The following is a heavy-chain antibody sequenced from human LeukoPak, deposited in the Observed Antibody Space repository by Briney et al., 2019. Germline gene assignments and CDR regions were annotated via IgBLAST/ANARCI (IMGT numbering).Heavy chain of an antibody. Sequence: SETLSLTCTVSGGSISSYYWSWIRQPPGKGLEWIGYIYYSGSTNYNPSLKSRVTISVDTSKNQFSLKLSSVTAADTAVYYCAKAGIAAAGTKEHWGQGTLVTVSS. D-gene: IGHD6-13*01. CDR1: GGSISSYY. V-gene: IGHV4-59*08. J-gene: IGHJ1*01. CDR3: AKAGIAAAGTKEH. CDR2: IYYSGST.